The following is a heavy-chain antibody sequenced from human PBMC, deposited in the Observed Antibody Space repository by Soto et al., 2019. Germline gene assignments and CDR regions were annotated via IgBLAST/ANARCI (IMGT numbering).Heavy chain of an antibody. J-gene: IGHJ6*02. Sequence: QVQLVQSGAEVRKPGASVKVSCKASGYTFTTYGISWVRQAPGQGLEWMGWISGYDGHTKYAQKFRGRIIMNTDTSTCTVYMDLRRLRSDDTAVYYCAREGEMPYYYYGLDVWGQGTTVTVSS. D-gene: IGHD3-16*01. CDR3: AREGEMPYYYYGLDV. CDR1: GYTFTTYG. V-gene: IGHV1-18*01. CDR2: ISGYDGHT.